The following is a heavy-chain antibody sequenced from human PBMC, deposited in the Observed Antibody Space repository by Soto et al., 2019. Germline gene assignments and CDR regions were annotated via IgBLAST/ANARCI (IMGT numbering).Heavy chain of an antibody. Sequence: GGSLRLSCAASGFTFSSYSMNWVRQAPGKGLEWVSSISSSSSYIYYADSVKGRFTISRDNAKNSLYLQMNSLRAEDTAVYYCARGKDFWSGYYTIWFDHWGQGTLVTVSS. CDR3: ARGKDFWSGYYTIWFDH. CDR2: ISSSSSYI. V-gene: IGHV3-21*01. CDR1: GFTFSSYS. J-gene: IGHJ5*02. D-gene: IGHD3-3*01.